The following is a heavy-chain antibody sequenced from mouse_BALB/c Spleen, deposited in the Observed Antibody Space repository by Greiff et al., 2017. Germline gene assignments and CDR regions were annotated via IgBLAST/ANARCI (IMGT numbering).Heavy chain of an antibody. Sequence: EVMLVESGGGLVQPGGSIKLSCVASGFTFSKYWMNWVRQSPEKGLEWVAEIRLKSNNYATHYAESVKGRFTISRDDSKSSVYLQMNNLRAEDTGIYYCTRRRYDAMDYWGQGTSVTVSS. V-gene: IGHV6-6*02. J-gene: IGHJ4*01. CDR3: TRRRYDAMDY. CDR2: IRLKSNNYAT. CDR1: GFTFSKYW.